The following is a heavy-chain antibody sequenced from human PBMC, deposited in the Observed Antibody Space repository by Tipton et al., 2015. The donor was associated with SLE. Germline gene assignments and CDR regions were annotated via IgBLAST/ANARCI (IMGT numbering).Heavy chain of an antibody. Sequence: TLSLTCTVSGYSISSGYYWGWIRQPPGKGLEWIGSIYHSGSTYYNPSLKSRVTISVDTSKNQFSLKLSSVTAADTAVYYCARERLYSSSWFSDWGQGTLVTVSS. CDR1: GYSISSGYY. CDR3: ARERLYSSSWFSD. V-gene: IGHV4-38-2*02. D-gene: IGHD6-13*01. CDR2: IYHSGST. J-gene: IGHJ4*02.